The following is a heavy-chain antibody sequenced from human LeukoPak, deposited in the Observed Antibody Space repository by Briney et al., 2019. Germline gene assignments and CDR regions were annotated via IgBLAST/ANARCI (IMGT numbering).Heavy chain of an antibody. D-gene: IGHD2/OR15-2a*01. CDR1: GYSISSGYY. CDR3: ARHRLAGLYPNWFDP. V-gene: IGHV4-38-2*01. Sequence: SETLSLTCAVSGYSISSGYYWSWIRQPPGKGLEWIGSIYHSGSTYYNPSLKSRVTISVDTSKNQFSLKLSSVTAADTAVYYCARHRLAGLYPNWFDPWGQGTLVTVSS. J-gene: IGHJ5*02. CDR2: IYHSGST.